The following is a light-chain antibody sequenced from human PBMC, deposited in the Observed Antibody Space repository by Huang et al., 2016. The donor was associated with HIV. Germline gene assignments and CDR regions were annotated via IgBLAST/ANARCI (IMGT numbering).Light chain of an antibody. CDR1: QGISNY. Sequence: DIQMTQSPSAMSASVGDRVTITCRASQGISNYLAWFQQKPGKVPKRLIYTASSLQSGGPSRFIGSGSETEFTLTITSLQPEDIATYYCLQYATYPFTFGPGTKVDIK. J-gene: IGKJ3*01. CDR2: TAS. CDR3: LQYATYPFT. V-gene: IGKV1-17*03.